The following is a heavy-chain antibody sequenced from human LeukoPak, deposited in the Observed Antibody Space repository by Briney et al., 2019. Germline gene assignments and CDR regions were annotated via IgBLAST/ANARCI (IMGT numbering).Heavy chain of an antibody. V-gene: IGHV3-30*03. CDR3: ATGSDYYYAS. D-gene: IGHD3-3*01. J-gene: IGHJ5*02. CDR1: GFTFTRNC. Sequence: PGRSLTLSCVASGFTFTRNCMHWVRQAPGKGREWVAAIPHDRGSALYADSVKGRFTISRDDSKNTQYLQMNSLRIEDSAMYYCATGSDYYYASWGQGTLVTVSS. CDR2: IPHDRGSA.